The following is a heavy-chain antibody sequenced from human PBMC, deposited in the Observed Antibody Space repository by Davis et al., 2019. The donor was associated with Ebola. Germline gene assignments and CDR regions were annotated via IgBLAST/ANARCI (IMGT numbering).Heavy chain of an antibody. D-gene: IGHD1-7*01. CDR2: IIPIFGTA. V-gene: IGHV1-69*13. J-gene: IGHJ4*02. CDR1: GGTFSSYA. Sequence: SVKVSCKASGGTFSSYAISWVRQAPGQGLEWMGGIIPIFGTANYAQKFQGRVTITADESTSTAYMELSSLRSEDTAVYYCAREDGITGTTYYWGQGTLVTVSS. CDR3: AREDGITGTTYY.